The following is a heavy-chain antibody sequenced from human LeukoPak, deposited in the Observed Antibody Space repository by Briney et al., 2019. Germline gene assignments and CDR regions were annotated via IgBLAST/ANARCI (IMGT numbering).Heavy chain of an antibody. V-gene: IGHV3-7*04. CDR2: INQDGSEK. J-gene: IGHJ4*02. D-gene: IGHD5-12*01. Sequence: GGSLRLSCAASGFIFSSYWMNWVRQAPGKGLEWVAKINQDGSEKNYVDSVKGRFTISRDNAKHSLYLQMNSLRAEDTAVYYCARYPSGYDRGFDYWGQGTLVTVSS. CDR3: ARYPSGYDRGFDY. CDR1: GFIFSSYW.